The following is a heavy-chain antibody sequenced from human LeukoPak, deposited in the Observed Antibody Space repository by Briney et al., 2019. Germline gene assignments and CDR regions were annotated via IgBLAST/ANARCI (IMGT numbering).Heavy chain of an antibody. V-gene: IGHV3-21*04. CDR2: ISSSSSYI. CDR3: AKNPGYTYGDS. Sequence: GGSLRLTCAASGFTFTTYSMNWVRQAPGKGLEWVSSISSSSSYIDYADSVKGRFTISRDNAKNSLYLQMNSLRAEDTAVYYCAKNPGYTYGDSWGQGTLVTVSS. D-gene: IGHD5-18*01. CDR1: GFTFTTYS. J-gene: IGHJ4*02.